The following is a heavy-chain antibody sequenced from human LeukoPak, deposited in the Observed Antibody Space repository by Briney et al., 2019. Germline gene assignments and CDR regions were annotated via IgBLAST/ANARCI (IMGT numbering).Heavy chain of an antibody. V-gene: IGHV3-7*03. Sequence: PGGSLRLSCAASGFTFSTYWMSWVRQAPGKGLEWVANIKEDGSEKYYVDSVKGRFTISRDNAKNSLYLQMNSLRAEDTAVYFCARGGGLDVWGQGATVTVSS. CDR3: ARGGGLDV. J-gene: IGHJ6*02. CDR2: IKEDGSEK. CDR1: GFTFSTYW. D-gene: IGHD3-16*01.